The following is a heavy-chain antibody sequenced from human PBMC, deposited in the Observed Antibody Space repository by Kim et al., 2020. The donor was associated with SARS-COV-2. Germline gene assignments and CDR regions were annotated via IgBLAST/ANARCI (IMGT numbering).Heavy chain of an antibody. Sequence: SETLSLTCAVYGGSFSGYYWSWIRQPPGKGLEWIGEINHSGSTNYNPSLKSRVTISVDTSKNQFSLKLSSVTAADTAVYYCARGYRIAARPVYYYYYGMDVWGQGTTVTVSS. CDR1: GGSFSGYY. CDR2: INHSGST. D-gene: IGHD6-6*01. CDR3: ARGYRIAARPVYYYYYGMDV. J-gene: IGHJ6*02. V-gene: IGHV4-34*01.